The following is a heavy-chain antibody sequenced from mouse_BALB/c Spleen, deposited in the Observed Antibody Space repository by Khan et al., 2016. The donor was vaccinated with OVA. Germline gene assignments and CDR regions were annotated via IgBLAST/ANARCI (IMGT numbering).Heavy chain of an antibody. CDR3: AISYYGFDWFTY. D-gene: IGHD2-12*01. Sequence: QVQLKESGPGLVAPSQSLSITCTVSGLSLTNYGISWIRQPPGKGLEWLGVIWGDGSTNYHPALISRLSINKDNSKTLLSYILTILHTDATATYYCAISYYGFDWFTYWGQGTLVTVSA. J-gene: IGHJ3*01. CDR1: GLSLTNYG. CDR2: IWGDGST. V-gene: IGHV2-3*01.